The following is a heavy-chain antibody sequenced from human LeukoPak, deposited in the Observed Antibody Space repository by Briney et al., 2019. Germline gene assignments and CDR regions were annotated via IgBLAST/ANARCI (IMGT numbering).Heavy chain of an antibody. CDR2: IYFTGIT. V-gene: IGHV4-59*01. J-gene: IGHJ4*02. Sequence: PSETLSLTCTVSGDSISSSYXSWXXXPXGXGLEWIGYIYFTGITNYNPSLRSRVTMSLDTSKNQFSLKLNSVTAADTAVYYCARSSGAFDYWGQGALVTVSS. CDR3: ARSSGAFDY. CDR1: GDSISSSY.